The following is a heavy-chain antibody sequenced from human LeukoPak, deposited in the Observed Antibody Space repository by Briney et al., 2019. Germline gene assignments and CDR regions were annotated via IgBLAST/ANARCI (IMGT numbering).Heavy chain of an antibody. J-gene: IGHJ4*02. CDR3: AKDTNYDILDY. CDR1: GFTFSGYG. D-gene: IGHD3-9*01. CDR2: ISYDGSNK. Sequence: GGSLRLSCAASGFTFSGYGMHWVRQAPGKGLEWVAVISYDGSNKYYADSVKGRFTISRDNSKNTLYLQMNSLRAEDTAVYYCAKDTNYDILDYWGQGTLVTVSS. V-gene: IGHV3-30*18.